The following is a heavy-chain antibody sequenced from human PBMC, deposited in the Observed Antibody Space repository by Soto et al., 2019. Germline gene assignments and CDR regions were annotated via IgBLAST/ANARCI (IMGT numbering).Heavy chain of an antibody. V-gene: IGHV3-23*01. CDR1: GFTFSSYA. J-gene: IGHJ6*02. D-gene: IGHD2-8*01. CDR3: AKMVGYCTNGVCYYYYGMDV. CDR2: ISGSGGST. Sequence: GGSLRLSCAASGFTFSSYAMSWVRQAPGKGLEWVSAISGSGGSTYYADSVKGRFTISRDNSKNTLYLQMNSLRAEDTAVYYCAKMVGYCTNGVCYYYYGMDVWGQGTTVTVSS.